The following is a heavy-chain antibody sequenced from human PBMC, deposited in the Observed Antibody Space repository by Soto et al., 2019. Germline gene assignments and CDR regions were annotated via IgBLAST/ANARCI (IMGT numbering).Heavy chain of an antibody. Sequence: QVQLVQSGAEVKQPGASVKVSCKASGYTFTNYGFTWVRQAPGQGLEWLGWISTYNGNTKYAQKVQGRLTMTTETSTSTANMELTSLRSDDTALYYCARTTMTASYYNMDVWCKGSTVTVSS. J-gene: IGHJ6*03. CDR2: ISTYNGNT. CDR3: ARTTMTASYYNMDV. CDR1: GYTFTNYG. V-gene: IGHV1-18*01. D-gene: IGHD4-17*01.